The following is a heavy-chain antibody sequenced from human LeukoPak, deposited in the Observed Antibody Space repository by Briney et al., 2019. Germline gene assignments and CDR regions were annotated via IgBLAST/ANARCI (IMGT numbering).Heavy chain of an antibody. CDR3: ARDYDYVWGSYRQDY. D-gene: IGHD3-16*02. CDR2: ISSSGSTI. Sequence: GGSLRLSCAASGFTFSDYYMSWIRQAPGKGLEWVSYISSSGSTIYYADSVKGRFTISRDNAKNSLYLQMNSLRAEDTAVYYCARDYDYVWGSYRQDYWGQGTLVTVSS. J-gene: IGHJ4*02. V-gene: IGHV3-11*04. CDR1: GFTFSDYY.